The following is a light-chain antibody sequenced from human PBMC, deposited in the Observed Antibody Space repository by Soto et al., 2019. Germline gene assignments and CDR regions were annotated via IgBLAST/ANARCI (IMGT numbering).Light chain of an antibody. CDR1: QSVSSN. CDR2: GAS. Sequence: EIVMSQYPATLSVSPGERATLSCRASQSVSSNLAWYQQKPGQAPRLLIYGASTRATGIPARFSGSGSGTEFTVTISSLQSEDFAFYYCLQYNNWPHMYTFGQGTKLEIK. V-gene: IGKV3-15*01. CDR3: LQYNNWPHMYT. J-gene: IGKJ2*01.